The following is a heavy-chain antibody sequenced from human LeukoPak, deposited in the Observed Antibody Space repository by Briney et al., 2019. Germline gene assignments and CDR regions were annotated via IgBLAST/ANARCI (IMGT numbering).Heavy chain of an antibody. CDR2: IDPSNGDT. V-gene: IGHV1-2*06. CDR1: GYTFTASY. CDR3: ARSWYGMDV. Sequence: GASVKVSCKASGYTFTASYMQWARQAPGQGLEWKGRIDPSNGDTEYEQKFQSRVTMTRDTSISTVYMELSRLTSDDTAVYYCARSWYGMDVWGQGTTVTVSS. D-gene: IGHD1-14*01. J-gene: IGHJ6*02.